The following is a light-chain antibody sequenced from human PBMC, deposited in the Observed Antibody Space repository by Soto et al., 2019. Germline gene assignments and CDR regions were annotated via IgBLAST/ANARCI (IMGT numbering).Light chain of an antibody. CDR2: DVT. V-gene: IGLV2-11*01. CDR1: SSDVGGYNY. CDR3: CSYAGSYTYV. J-gene: IGLJ1*01. Sequence: QSVLTQPRSVSGSPGQSVTISCTGTSSDVGGYNYVSWYQQDPGKAPKLIIYDVTKRPSGVPDRFSGSKSGNTASLTISGLQAEDEADYYCCSYAGSYTYVFGIGTKVT.